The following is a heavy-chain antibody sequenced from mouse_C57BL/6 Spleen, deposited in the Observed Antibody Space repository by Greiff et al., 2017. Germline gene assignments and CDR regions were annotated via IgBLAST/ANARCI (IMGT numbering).Heavy chain of an antibody. J-gene: IGHJ2*01. CDR1: GYTFTSYW. CDR2: IDPNSGGT. CDR3: ARSILGNYFDY. V-gene: IGHV1-72*01. Sequence: QVQLQQPGAELVKPGASVKLSCKASGYTFTSYWMHWVKQRPGRGLEWIGRIDPNSGGTKYTEKFKSKATLTVDKPSSTAYMQLSSRTTEDYAAEYCARSILGNYFDYWGQGTTLTVSS. D-gene: IGHD3-3*01.